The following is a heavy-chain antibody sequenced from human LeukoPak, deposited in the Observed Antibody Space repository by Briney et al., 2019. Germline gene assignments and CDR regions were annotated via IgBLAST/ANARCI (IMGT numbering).Heavy chain of an antibody. J-gene: IGHJ5*02. CDR2: ISYDGSNK. CDR3: ARGETRFDP. V-gene: IGHV3-30-3*01. D-gene: IGHD1-26*01. Sequence: GGSLRLSCAASGFTFSSYAMHWVRQAPGKGLEWVAVISYDGSNKYYADSVKGRFTISRDNSKNTLYLQMNSLRAEDTAVYYCARGETRFDPWGQGTLVTVCS. CDR1: GFTFSSYA.